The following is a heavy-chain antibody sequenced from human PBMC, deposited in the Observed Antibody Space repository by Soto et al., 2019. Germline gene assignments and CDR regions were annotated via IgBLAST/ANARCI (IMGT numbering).Heavy chain of an antibody. V-gene: IGHV4-4*02. J-gene: IGHJ5*01. CDR3: ARASRAARPLAWFDY. CDR1: SGSISSSNW. CDR2: IYHSGST. D-gene: IGHD6-6*01. Sequence: SETLSLTCAVSSGSISSSNWWSWVRQPPGKGLEWIGEIYHSGSTNYNPSLKSRVTISVDKSKNQFSLKLSSVTAADTAVYYCARASRAARPLAWFDYWGQGTLVTVSS.